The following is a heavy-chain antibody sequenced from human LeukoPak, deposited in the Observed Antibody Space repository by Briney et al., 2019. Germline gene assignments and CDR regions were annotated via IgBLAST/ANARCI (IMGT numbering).Heavy chain of an antibody. Sequence: SETLSLTCIVSGGSVSSYYWSWLRQPTGKGLEWIGRIYTSGSNYNPSLKSRVTMSMDTSKNQFSLNLSSVTAADTAVYYCARVQGDYSNFHFDYWGQGTLVTVSS. D-gene: IGHD4-11*01. V-gene: IGHV4-4*07. CDR3: ARVQGDYSNFHFDY. J-gene: IGHJ4*02. CDR2: IYTSGS. CDR1: GGSVSSYY.